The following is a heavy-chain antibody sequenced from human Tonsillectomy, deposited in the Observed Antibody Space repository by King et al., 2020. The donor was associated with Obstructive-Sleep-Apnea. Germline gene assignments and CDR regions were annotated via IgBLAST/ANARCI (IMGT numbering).Heavy chain of an antibody. D-gene: IGHD4-23*01. Sequence: VQLVESGAEVKKPGSSVKVSCKASGGTFSSYAISWVRQAPGQGLEWMGGIIPIFGTANYAQKFQGRVTITADESTSTAYMGLSSLRSEDTAVYYCARVGGGNSGSGYFDYWGQGTLVTVSS. J-gene: IGHJ4*02. CDR1: GGTFSSYA. CDR2: IIPIFGTA. CDR3: ARVGGGNSGSGYFDY. V-gene: IGHV1-69*01.